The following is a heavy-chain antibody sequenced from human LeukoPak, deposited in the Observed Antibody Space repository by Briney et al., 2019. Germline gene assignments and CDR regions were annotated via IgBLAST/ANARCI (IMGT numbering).Heavy chain of an antibody. CDR3: ARVGYYYSSGSFKAYYFDY. V-gene: IGHV4-31*03. CDR2: IYYSGST. J-gene: IGHJ4*02. CDR1: GGSISSGGYY. D-gene: IGHD3-10*01. Sequence: SETLSLTCTVSGGSISSGGYYWSWIRQHPGKGLEWIGYIYYSGSTYYNPSLKSRVTISVDTSKNQFSLKLSSVTAADTAVYYCARVGYYYSSGSFKAYYFDYWGQGTLVTVSS.